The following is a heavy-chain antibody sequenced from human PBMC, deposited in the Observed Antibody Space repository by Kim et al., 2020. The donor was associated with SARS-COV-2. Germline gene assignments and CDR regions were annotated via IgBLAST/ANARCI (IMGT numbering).Heavy chain of an antibody. D-gene: IGHD3-10*01. J-gene: IGHJ6*02. Sequence: GGSLRLSCAASGLSFDDSAMNWVRQAPGKGLEWVAVISYDGRNKEYADSVKGRFSISRDNSKTTLSLQMNSLRVEDTAVYYCARGNYYESVSLSDYYNGMDFWGQGTTVTVSS. CDR2: ISYDGRNK. V-gene: IGHV3-30-3*01. CDR1: GLSFDDSA. CDR3: ARGNYYESVSLSDYYNGMDF.